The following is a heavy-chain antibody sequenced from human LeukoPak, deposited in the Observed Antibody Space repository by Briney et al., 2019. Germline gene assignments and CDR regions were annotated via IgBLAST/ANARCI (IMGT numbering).Heavy chain of an antibody. CDR1: GFTFVNYA. CDR3: ASLGYSSGWYGSNY. Sequence: PGGSLRLSCVGSGFTFVNYAMTWVRQAPGKGLEWVSSISGKSERIYYSASVKGRFTISRDNAKNSLYLQMNSLRAEDTAVYYCASLGYSSGWYGSNYWGQGTLVTVSS. V-gene: IGHV3-23*01. J-gene: IGHJ4*02. CDR2: ISGKSERI. D-gene: IGHD6-19*01.